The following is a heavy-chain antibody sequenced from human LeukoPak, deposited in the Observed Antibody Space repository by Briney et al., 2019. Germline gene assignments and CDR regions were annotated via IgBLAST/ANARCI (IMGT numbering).Heavy chain of an antibody. CDR2: ISSSSSYI. V-gene: IGHV3-21*01. CDR3: ARVHPLYYDFWSGYAPNDY. CDR1: GFTFSSYS. J-gene: IGHJ4*02. D-gene: IGHD3-3*01. Sequence: GSLRLSCTASGFTFSSYSMNWVRQAPGKGLEWVSSISSSSSYIYYADSVKGRFTISRDNAKNSLYLQMNSLRAEDTAVYYCARVHPLYYDFWSGYAPNDYWGQGTLVTVSS.